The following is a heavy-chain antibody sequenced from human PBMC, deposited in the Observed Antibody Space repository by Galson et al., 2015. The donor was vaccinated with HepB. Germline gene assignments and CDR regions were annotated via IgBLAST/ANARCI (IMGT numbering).Heavy chain of an antibody. J-gene: IGHJ5*01. V-gene: IGHV5-51*01. D-gene: IGHD3-3*01. CDR1: GYSFTSYW. Sequence: QSGAEVKKPGESLKISCKGSGYSFTSYWIAWVRQIPGKGLEWMGSIDPADSDTRYSPSFQGQVTISADKSISTAYLQRSSLKASDTAMYHCARQAGRRGDNWFDSWGQGTLVTVSS. CDR2: IDPADSDT. CDR3: ARQAGRRGDNWFDS.